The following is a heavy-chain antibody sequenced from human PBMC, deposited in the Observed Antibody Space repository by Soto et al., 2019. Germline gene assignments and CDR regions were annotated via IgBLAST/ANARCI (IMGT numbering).Heavy chain of an antibody. CDR2: IYYSGST. Sequence: PSETLSLTCTVSGGSISSYYWSWIRQPPGKGLEWIGYIYYSGSTNYNPSLKSRVTISVDTSKNQFSLKLSSVTAADTAVYYCARGTTNYYYYYYLDVWGTGTTVTVSS. CDR3: ARGTTNYYYYYYLDV. V-gene: IGHV4-59*01. CDR1: GGSISSYY. D-gene: IGHD4-17*01. J-gene: IGHJ6*03.